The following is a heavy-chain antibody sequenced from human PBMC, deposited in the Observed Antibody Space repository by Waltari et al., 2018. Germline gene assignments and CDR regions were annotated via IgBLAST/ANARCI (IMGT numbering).Heavy chain of an antibody. Sequence: EAQLVESGGGLVQSGGSLRLSCVASGFTFFVHEMNWVRQAPGRGLELLSSTGSSDTTTSYADSVKGRFTISRDNAKNSVFLQMDSLRAADTAVYFCARGGLNNYYNSFDNWGEGTLVTVSS. D-gene: IGHD3-10*01. J-gene: IGHJ4*02. CDR1: GFTFFVHE. CDR3: ARGGLNNYYNSFDN. V-gene: IGHV3-48*03. CDR2: TGSSDTTT.